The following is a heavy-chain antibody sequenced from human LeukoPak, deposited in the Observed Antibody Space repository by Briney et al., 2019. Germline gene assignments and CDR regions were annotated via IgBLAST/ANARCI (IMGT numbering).Heavy chain of an antibody. CDR2: ISSSGSTI. J-gene: IGHJ4*02. Sequence: PGGSLRLSCAASGFTFSSYEMNWVRQAPGKGLEWVSYISSSGSTIYYADSVKGRFTISRDNAKNSLYLQMNSLRAEDTALYYCAKDKRMYSSSWYYFDYWGQGTLVTVSS. CDR3: AKDKRMYSSSWYYFDY. V-gene: IGHV3-48*03. D-gene: IGHD6-13*01. CDR1: GFTFSSYE.